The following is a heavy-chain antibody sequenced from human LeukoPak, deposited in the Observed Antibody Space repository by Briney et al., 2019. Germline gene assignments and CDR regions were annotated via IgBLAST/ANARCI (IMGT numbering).Heavy chain of an antibody. D-gene: IGHD1-14*01. CDR3: ARVVLNSYYYYGMDV. CDR2: IYHIGST. Sequence: PSETLSLTCAVACGSISSGGYSWRWIRQPPGKGLEWIGYIYHIGSTYYSPSLKSRVTMSVDRSKIQFSLELGSVTAADTAVYYCARVVLNSYYYYGMDVWGQGTTVTVSS. CDR1: CGSISSGGYS. V-gene: IGHV4-30-2*01. J-gene: IGHJ6*02.